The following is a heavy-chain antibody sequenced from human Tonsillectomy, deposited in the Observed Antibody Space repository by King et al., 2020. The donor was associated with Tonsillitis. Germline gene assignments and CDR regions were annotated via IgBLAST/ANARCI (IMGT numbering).Heavy chain of an antibody. V-gene: IGHV1-69*09. CDR3: AIRGSPDAFDI. J-gene: IGHJ3*02. CDR2: IIPILGIA. CDR1: GGTFSGYT. Sequence: HVQLVQSGAEVKKPGSSVKVSCKASGGTFSGYTISWVRQAPGQGLEWMGRIIPILGIANYARKFQGRVTITADEPTSTAYVDLSGLRSEDTAIYYCAIRGSPDAFDIWGQGTMVTVSP. D-gene: IGHD1-26*01.